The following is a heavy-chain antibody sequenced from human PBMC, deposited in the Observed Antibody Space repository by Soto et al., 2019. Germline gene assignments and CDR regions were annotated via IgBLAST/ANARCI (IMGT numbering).Heavy chain of an antibody. Sequence: QVQLVQSGAEVKKPGSSVKVSCKASGGTFSSYAISWVRQAPGQGLEWMGGIIPIFGTANYAQKFQGRVTITADKSTSTAYMELSSLRSEDTAVYYCARFIFGVVTLLRHYYYYGMDVWGQGTTVTVSS. D-gene: IGHD3-3*02. J-gene: IGHJ6*02. V-gene: IGHV1-69*06. CDR1: GGTFSSYA. CDR2: IIPIFGTA. CDR3: ARFIFGVVTLLRHYYYYGMDV.